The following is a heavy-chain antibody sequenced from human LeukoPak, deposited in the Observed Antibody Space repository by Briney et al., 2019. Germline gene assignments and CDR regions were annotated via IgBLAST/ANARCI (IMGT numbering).Heavy chain of an antibody. V-gene: IGHV4-34*01. CDR3: ARAYYYTDV. Sequence: SETLSLTCAVYGGSFSGYYWSWIRQPPGKGLEWIGEINHSGSTNYNPSLKSRVTISVDTSKNQFSLKLSSVTAADTAVYYCARAYYYTDVWGKGTTVTISS. CDR2: INHSGST. CDR1: GGSFSGYY. J-gene: IGHJ6*03.